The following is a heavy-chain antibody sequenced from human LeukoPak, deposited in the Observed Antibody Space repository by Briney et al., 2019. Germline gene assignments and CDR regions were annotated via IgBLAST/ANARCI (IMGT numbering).Heavy chain of an antibody. Sequence: GGSLRLSCAASGFTFSSYGMHWVRQAPGKGLEWVAFIRYDGGNKYYADSVKGRFTISRDNSKNTLYLQMNSLRAEDTAVYYCSTTIFGVQAFDIWGQGTMVTVSS. CDR2: IRYDGGNK. D-gene: IGHD3-3*01. CDR3: STTIFGVQAFDI. CDR1: GFTFSSYG. V-gene: IGHV3-30*02. J-gene: IGHJ3*02.